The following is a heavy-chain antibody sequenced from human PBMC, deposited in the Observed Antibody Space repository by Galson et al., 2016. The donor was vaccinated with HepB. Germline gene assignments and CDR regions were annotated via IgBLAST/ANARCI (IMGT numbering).Heavy chain of an antibody. Sequence: SVKVSCKASGFTFTSSAVQWVRQARGQRLEWIGWIVVGSGNTNYAQKFQERVTITRDMSTSTAYMELSSLRSEDTAVYYCARAWSSWYVNQHYYYGMNVWGQGTTVTVSS. CDR1: GFTFTSSA. V-gene: IGHV1-58*01. D-gene: IGHD6-13*01. CDR2: IVVGSGNT. J-gene: IGHJ6*02. CDR3: ARAWSSWYVNQHYYYGMNV.